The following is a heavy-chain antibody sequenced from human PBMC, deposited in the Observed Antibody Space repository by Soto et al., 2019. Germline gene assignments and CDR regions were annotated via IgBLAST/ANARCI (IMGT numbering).Heavy chain of an antibody. CDR3: TTGGGGIAVAG. Sequence: EVQLVESGGGLVKPGGSLRLSCAASGFTFSNAWMNWVHQAPGKGLEWVGGIKSKTEGGTTDYAAPVKGRFTISKDDSKNTLYLQMNSLKTEDTAVYYCTTGGGGIAVAGWGQGTLVTVSS. J-gene: IGHJ4*02. V-gene: IGHV3-15*07. CDR1: GFTFSNAW. D-gene: IGHD6-19*01. CDR2: IKSKTEGGTT.